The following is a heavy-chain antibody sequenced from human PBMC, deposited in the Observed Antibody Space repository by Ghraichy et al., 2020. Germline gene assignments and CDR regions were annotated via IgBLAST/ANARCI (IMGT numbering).Heavy chain of an antibody. CDR3: ARASYSGFDKYSSYDESYFDY. J-gene: IGHJ4*02. D-gene: IGHD5-12*01. V-gene: IGHV3-30*04. CDR1: GFTFSTYT. CDR2: ISYDGSGQ. Sequence: GGSLRLSCAASGFTFSTYTIHWVRQAPGKGLEWVALISYDGSGQSYADSVKGRFTISRDNSKDTLYLHMNSLRAGDTAVYYCARASYSGFDKYSSYDESYFDYWGQGALVTVSS.